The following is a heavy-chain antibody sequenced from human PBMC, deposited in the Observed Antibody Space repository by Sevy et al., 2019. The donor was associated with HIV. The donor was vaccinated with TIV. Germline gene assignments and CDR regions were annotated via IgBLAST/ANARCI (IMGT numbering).Heavy chain of an antibody. V-gene: IGHV3-30*18. J-gene: IGHJ4*02. CDR3: AKDAIAAEAYYCDY. D-gene: IGHD6-13*01. Sequence: GGSLRLSCAASGFTFSSYGMHWVRQAPGKGLEWVAVISYDGSNKYYADSVKGRFTISRDNSKNTLYLQMNSLRAEDTAVYYCAKDAIAAEAYYCDYWGQGTLVTVSS. CDR1: GFTFSSYG. CDR2: ISYDGSNK.